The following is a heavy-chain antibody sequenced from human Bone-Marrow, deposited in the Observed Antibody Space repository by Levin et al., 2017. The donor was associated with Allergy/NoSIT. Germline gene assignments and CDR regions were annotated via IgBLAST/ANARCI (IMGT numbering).Heavy chain of an antibody. CDR2: IKSDGSGT. J-gene: IGHJ3*01. D-gene: IGHD3-22*01. CDR1: GFTFSRYW. CDR3: AKARMIIVGNDAFDF. V-gene: IGHV3-74*01. Sequence: GGSLRLSCEASGFTFSRYWMHWVRQVPGKGLVWVSRIKSDGSGTTYADSVRGRFTISRDNAKNTLYLQMNSLRAEDTAVYYCAKARMIIVGNDAFDFWGQGTMVTVSS.